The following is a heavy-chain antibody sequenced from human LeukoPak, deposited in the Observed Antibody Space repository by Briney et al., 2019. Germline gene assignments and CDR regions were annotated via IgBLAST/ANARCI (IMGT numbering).Heavy chain of an antibody. V-gene: IGHV4-39*01. CDR1: GGSISSSSYY. D-gene: IGHD4-17*01. CDR3: ARLRTTVTTRWFDP. J-gene: IGHJ5*02. CDR2: IYYSGST. Sequence: SETLSLTCTVSGGSISSSSYYWGWIRQPPGKGLVWIGSIYYSGSTYYNPSLKSRVTISVDTSKNQFSLKLSSVTAADTAVYYCARLRTTVTTRWFDPWGQGTLVTVSS.